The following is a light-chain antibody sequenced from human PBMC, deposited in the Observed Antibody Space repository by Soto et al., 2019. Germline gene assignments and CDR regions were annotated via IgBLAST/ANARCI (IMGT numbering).Light chain of an antibody. J-gene: IGKJ5*01. V-gene: IGKV3-20*01. CDR3: QLYGISPH. CDR2: GAS. CDR1: QNVYSNY. Sequence: ELLWPQSLSPLSLSPGERGTLSCRASQNVYSNYLAWYQQKPGQAPRLLIYGASNRATGIPDRFSGSGSGTDFTLTINRLEPDDFAVYYCQLYGISPHFGQGTRLEI.